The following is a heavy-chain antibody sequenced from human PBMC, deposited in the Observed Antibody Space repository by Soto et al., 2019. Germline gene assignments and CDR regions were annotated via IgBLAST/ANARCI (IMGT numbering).Heavy chain of an antibody. D-gene: IGHD3-16*01. Sequence: QVQLVQSGAEVKQPGASVRVSCKASGNTHTIYFIHWLRQAPGQGLEWMGWINSVSGGTNYAPRFRGRVSMTRDTSSATAFMDLSGLRSDDAAVYYCARGGSYYAHWGQGTLVTVSS. CDR1: GNTHTIYF. CDR2: INSVSGGT. J-gene: IGHJ4*02. V-gene: IGHV1-2*02. CDR3: ARGGSYYAH.